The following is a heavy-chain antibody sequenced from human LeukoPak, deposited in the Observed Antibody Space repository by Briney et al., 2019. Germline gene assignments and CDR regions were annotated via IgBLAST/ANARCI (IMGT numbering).Heavy chain of an antibody. D-gene: IGHD6-13*01. CDR1: GFTFSSYD. CDR2: IWYDGSNK. Sequence: GRSLRLSCAASGFTFSSYDMHWVRQASGKGLEWVAVIWYDGSNKYYADSVKGRFTISRDNSKNTLYLQMNSLRAEDTAVYYCARDRIAAAGTFDYWGQGTLVTVSS. V-gene: IGHV3-33*01. CDR3: ARDRIAAAGTFDY. J-gene: IGHJ4*02.